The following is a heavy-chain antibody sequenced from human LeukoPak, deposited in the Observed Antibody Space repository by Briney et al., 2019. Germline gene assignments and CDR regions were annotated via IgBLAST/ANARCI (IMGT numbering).Heavy chain of an antibody. V-gene: IGHV4-34*01. CDR2: INHSGST. CDR3: ARLGSGFPYYFDY. CDR1: GFTFSSYA. D-gene: IGHD3-10*01. J-gene: IGHJ4*02. Sequence: GSLRLSCAASGFTFSSYAMSWVRQAPGKGLEWIGEINHSGSTNYNPSLKSRVTISVDTSKNQFSLKLSSVTAADTAVYYCARLGSGFPYYFDYWGQGTLVTVSS.